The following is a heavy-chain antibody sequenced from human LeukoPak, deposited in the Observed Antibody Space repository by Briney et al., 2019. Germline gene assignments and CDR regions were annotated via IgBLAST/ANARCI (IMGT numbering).Heavy chain of an antibody. CDR3: ATGAGCGY. V-gene: IGHV3-7*03. CDR1: GFTFSSYW. J-gene: IGHJ4*02. Sequence: GGSLRLSCAASGFTFSSYWMTWVRQAPGKGLEWVANIKQDGSERNYVDSVKGRFTISRDNAKNSLYLQMNTRRDEDTAVYYCATGAGCGYWGQGTLVTVSS. D-gene: IGHD6-19*01. CDR2: IKQDGSER.